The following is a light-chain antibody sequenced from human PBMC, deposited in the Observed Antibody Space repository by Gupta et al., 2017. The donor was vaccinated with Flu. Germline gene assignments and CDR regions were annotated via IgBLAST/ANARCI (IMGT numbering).Light chain of an antibody. V-gene: IGLV1-40*01. Sequence: QSVLTQPPSVSGAPGQRVAISCTGSSSNIGAGYDVPWYQQLPGTDPKLLMVCNSNRPSAVPARFSCATSCVSASLVTNSRHQEDEADEYYYSYVNRLRRGVVFGGGTNLHVL. J-gene: IGLJ2*01. CDR2: CNS. CDR3: YSYVNRLRRGVV. CDR1: SSNIGAGYD.